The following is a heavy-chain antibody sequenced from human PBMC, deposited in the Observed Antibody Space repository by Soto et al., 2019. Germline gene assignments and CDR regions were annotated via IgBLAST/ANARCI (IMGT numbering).Heavy chain of an antibody. CDR2: INHSGST. D-gene: IGHD3-10*01. J-gene: IGHJ4*02. CDR3: ANLGNMLWFGELNNDY. CDR1: GGSFSGYY. Sequence: SETLSLTCAVYGGSFSGYYWSWIRQPPGKGLEWIGEINHSGSTNYNPSLKSRVTISVDTSKNQFSLKLSSVTAADTAVYYCANLGNMLWFGELNNDYWGQGTLVTVSS. V-gene: IGHV4-34*01.